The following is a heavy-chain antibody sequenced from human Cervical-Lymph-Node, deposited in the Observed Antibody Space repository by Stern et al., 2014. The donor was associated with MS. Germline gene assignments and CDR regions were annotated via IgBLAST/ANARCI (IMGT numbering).Heavy chain of an antibody. D-gene: IGHD1-26*01. CDR2: ISTYNWRT. CDR1: GYTFTNYG. Sequence: VQLEESGAEVKKPGASVKVSCKPTGYTFTNYGISWVRQAPGQGLEWMGWISTYNWRTNYAQKLQCRLTMTRDTSTSTAYMDLRSLTSDDTAVYYCARRSGSYSFDYWGQGTLVTVSS. V-gene: IGHV1-18*01. J-gene: IGHJ4*02. CDR3: ARRSGSYSFDY.